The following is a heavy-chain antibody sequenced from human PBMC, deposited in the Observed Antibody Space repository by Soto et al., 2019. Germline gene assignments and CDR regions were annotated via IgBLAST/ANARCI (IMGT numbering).Heavy chain of an antibody. J-gene: IGHJ4*02. CDR3: VKGGRGSSSVYYFDY. CDR2: ISSNGGST. V-gene: IGHV3-64D*08. Sequence: GGSLRLSCSASGFTFSSYAMHWVRQAPGKGLEYVSAISSNGGSTYYADSVKGRFTISRDNSKNTLYLQMSSLRAEDTAVYYCVKGGRGSSSVYYFDYWGQGTLVTVSS. D-gene: IGHD6-6*01. CDR1: GFTFSSYA.